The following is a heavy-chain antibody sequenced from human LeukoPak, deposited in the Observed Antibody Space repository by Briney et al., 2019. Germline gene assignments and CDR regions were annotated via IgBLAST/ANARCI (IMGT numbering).Heavy chain of an antibody. V-gene: IGHV7-4-1*02. CDR2: INTNTGNP. Sequence: ASVKVSCKASGYTFTTYPVNWVRQAPGQGLEYMGWINTNTGNPTYAQGFTGRFVISLDTSVSTAYLQLSSLKAEDTAVYYCARGYDTTGYFSYWGQGTLVTVSS. D-gene: IGHD3-22*01. CDR3: ARGYDTTGYFSY. CDR1: GYTFTTYP. J-gene: IGHJ4*02.